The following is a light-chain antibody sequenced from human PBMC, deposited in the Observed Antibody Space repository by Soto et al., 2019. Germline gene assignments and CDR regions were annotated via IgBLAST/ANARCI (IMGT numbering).Light chain of an antibody. CDR2: SNN. V-gene: IGLV1-44*01. CDR3: AAWDDSLNVVV. CDR1: SSNIGSNT. J-gene: IGLJ2*01. Sequence: QAVLTQPPSASGTPGQRVTISCSGSSSNIGSNTVNWYQQLPETAPKLLIYSNNQRSSGVPDRFSGSKSGTSASLAISGLQSGDEADYYCAAWDDSLNVVVFGGGTQLTVL.